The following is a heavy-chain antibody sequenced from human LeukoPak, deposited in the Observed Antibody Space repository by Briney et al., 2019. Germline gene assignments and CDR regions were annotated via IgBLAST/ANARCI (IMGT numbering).Heavy chain of an antibody. Sequence: PGGSLRLSCAASGFSVRSNYMSWVRQSPRKGLEWVSIMYSGGSTDYADSVKGRFIISRDHSKNTLYLQMNSLRAEDTAVYYCARDRYCSGGSCYGDAFDLWGQGTTVTVSS. CDR3: ARDRYCSGGSCYGDAFDL. J-gene: IGHJ3*01. CDR1: GFSVRSNY. CDR2: MYSGGST. V-gene: IGHV3-53*01. D-gene: IGHD2-15*01.